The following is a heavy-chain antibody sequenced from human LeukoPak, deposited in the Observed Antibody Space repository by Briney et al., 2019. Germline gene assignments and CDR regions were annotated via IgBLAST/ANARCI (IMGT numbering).Heavy chain of an antibody. Sequence: SETLSLTCTVSGGSITSSSYYWGWIRQPPGKGLEWIGSRLHGGSSYYNPSLRSRVIISVDTSKNQFSLKLTSVTAADTAVYYCARGVQLWLMSQRYFDYWGQGTLVTVSS. D-gene: IGHD5-18*01. V-gene: IGHV4-39*07. CDR1: GGSITSSSYY. J-gene: IGHJ4*02. CDR3: ARGVQLWLMSQRYFDY. CDR2: RLHGGSS.